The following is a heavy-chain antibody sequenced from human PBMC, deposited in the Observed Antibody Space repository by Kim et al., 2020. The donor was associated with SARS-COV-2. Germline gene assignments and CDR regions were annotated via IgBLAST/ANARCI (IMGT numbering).Heavy chain of an antibody. D-gene: IGHD3-9*01. V-gene: IGHV3-15*01. CDR1: GFTFSNAW. CDR2: IKSKTDGGTT. CDR3: TTDLGILTGYPYYGMDV. Sequence: GGSLRLSCAASGFTFSNAWMSWVRQAPGKGLEWVGRIKSKTDGGTTDYAAPVKGRFTISRDDSKNTLYLQMNSLKTEDTAVYYCTTDLGILTGYPYYGMDVWGQGTTVTVSS. J-gene: IGHJ6*02.